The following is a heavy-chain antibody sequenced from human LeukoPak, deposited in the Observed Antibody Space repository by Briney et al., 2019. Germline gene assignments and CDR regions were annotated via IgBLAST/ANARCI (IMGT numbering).Heavy chain of an antibody. J-gene: IGHJ3*02. CDR1: GGSITNSY. Sequence: SETLSLTCTVSGGSITNSYWNWIRQPPGKGLEGVGYIYYSGSTDYIPSLRSRVTISVDTSKNQFSLKLSSVTAADTAVYYCAREGYYDSSGSLNPDAFDIWGQGTMVTVSS. D-gene: IGHD3-22*01. CDR2: IYYSGST. V-gene: IGHV4-59*01. CDR3: AREGYYDSSGSLNPDAFDI.